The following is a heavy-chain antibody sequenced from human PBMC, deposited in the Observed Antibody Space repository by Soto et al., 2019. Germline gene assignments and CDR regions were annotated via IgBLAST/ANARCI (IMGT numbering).Heavy chain of an antibody. D-gene: IGHD1-1*01. CDR1: GYSFSTYW. J-gene: IGHJ6*02. V-gene: IGHV5-51*01. CDR3: ARLHWTVDQYDYYHMDF. Sequence: GESLKISCKGFGYSFSTYWIGWVRQLPGQGLEWMGIIYPGDSDTRYSPSFQGQVTISADESITTAYLQWSSLKASDTAMYYSARLHWTVDQYDYYHMDFWGQGTTVTSP. CDR2: IYPGDSDT.